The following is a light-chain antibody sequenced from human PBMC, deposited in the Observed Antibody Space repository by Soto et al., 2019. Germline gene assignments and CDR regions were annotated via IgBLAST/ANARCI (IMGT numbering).Light chain of an antibody. V-gene: IGKV3-20*01. Sequence: EIVLTQSPGTLSLSPGERATLSCRASQSVSSSYLAWYQHKPGQAPRLLIYGASSRATGIPDRFSGSGSGTDFTLTISRLEPEEFAVYYCQQYGRTPYTFGQGTKLEIK. J-gene: IGKJ2*01. CDR1: QSVSSSY. CDR3: QQYGRTPYT. CDR2: GAS.